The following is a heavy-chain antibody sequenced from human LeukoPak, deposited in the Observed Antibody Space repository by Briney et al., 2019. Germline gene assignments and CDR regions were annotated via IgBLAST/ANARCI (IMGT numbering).Heavy chain of an antibody. V-gene: IGHV1-69*05. CDR1: GGTFSSYA. J-gene: IGHJ6*03. CDR3: ASARAPRYFDWLERGPRTRELYYYYMDV. Sequence: ASVKVSCKASGGTFSSYAIIWVRQAPGQGLEWMGGIIPIFGTANYAQKFQGRVTITTDESTSTAYMEPSSLRSEDTAVYYCASARAPRYFDWLERGPRTRELYYYYMDVWGKGTTVTVSS. D-gene: IGHD3-9*01. CDR2: IIPIFGTA.